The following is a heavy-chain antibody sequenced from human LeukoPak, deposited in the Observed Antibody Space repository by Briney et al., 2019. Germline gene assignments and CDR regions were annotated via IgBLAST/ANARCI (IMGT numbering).Heavy chain of an antibody. CDR2: ISGSGGST. V-gene: IGHV3-23*01. Sequence: GGSLRLSCAASGFTFSSYAMSWVRQAPGQGLEWVSAISGSGGSTYYADSVKGRFTISSDNSKNTLYLQMNSLRAEDTAVYYCAKGAYCSGGSCYSFGVAHYYYYGMDVWGQGTTVTVSS. CDR1: GFTFSSYA. J-gene: IGHJ6*02. CDR3: AKGAYCSGGSCYSFGVAHYYYYGMDV. D-gene: IGHD2-15*01.